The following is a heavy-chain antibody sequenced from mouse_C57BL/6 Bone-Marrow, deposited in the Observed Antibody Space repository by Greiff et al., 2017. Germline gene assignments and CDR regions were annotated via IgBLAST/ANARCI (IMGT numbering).Heavy chain of an antibody. CDR2: IYPGSGST. V-gene: IGHV1-55*01. D-gene: IGHD2-5*01. CDR3: ARPYYSNSWYIDV. CDR1: GYTFTSYW. J-gene: IGHJ1*03. Sequence: QVQLQQPGAELVKPGASVKMSCKASGYTFTSYWITWVKQRPGQGLEWIGDIYPGSGSTNYNEKFKSKATLTVDTSSSTAYMQLSSLTSEDAAVYYCARPYYSNSWYIDVWGTGTTVTVSS.